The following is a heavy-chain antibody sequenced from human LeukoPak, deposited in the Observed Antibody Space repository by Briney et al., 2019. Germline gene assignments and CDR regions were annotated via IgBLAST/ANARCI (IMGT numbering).Heavy chain of an antibody. Sequence: SETLSLTCTVSGGSISSSSYYWGWVRQPPGRGLEWVGSIYYSGSTYYKPSLKRRVTISVDTSKNQFSLKLSSVTAADTAVYYCARGVLYYYGSGSYSNWFDPWGQGTLVTVSS. CDR2: IYYSGST. D-gene: IGHD3-10*01. CDR3: ARGVLYYYGSGSYSNWFDP. CDR1: GGSISSSSYY. V-gene: IGHV4-39*07. J-gene: IGHJ5*02.